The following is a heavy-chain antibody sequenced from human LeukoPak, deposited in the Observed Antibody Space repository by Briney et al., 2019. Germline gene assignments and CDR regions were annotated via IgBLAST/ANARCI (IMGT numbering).Heavy chain of an antibody. Sequence: SVKVSCKASGGTFSSYAISWVRQAPGQGLEWMGGIIPIFGTANYAQKFQGRVAITADESTSTAYMELSSLRSEDTAVYYCARGINSLRFLEWLLPVYYYYYGMDVWGQGTTVTVSS. J-gene: IGHJ6*02. CDR2: IIPIFGTA. D-gene: IGHD3-3*01. V-gene: IGHV1-69*13. CDR1: GGTFSSYA. CDR3: ARGINSLRFLEWLLPVYYYYYGMDV.